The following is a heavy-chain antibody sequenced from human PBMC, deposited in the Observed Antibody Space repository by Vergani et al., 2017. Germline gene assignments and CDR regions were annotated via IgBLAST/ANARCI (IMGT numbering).Heavy chain of an antibody. Sequence: QLQLQESGPGLVKPSETLSLTCTVSGGSISSSSYYWGWIRQPPGKGLEWIGSIYYSGSTYYNPSLKSRVTISVDTSKNQFSLKLRSVTAADTAVYYCARDSSNHIVDYWGQGTLVTVSS. D-gene: IGHD2-21*01. J-gene: IGHJ4*02. CDR3: ARDSSNHIVDY. V-gene: IGHV4-39*07. CDR2: IYYSGST. CDR1: GGSISSSSYY.